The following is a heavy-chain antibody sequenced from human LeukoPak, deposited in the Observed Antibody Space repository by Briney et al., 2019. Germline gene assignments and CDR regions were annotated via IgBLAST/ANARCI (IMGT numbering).Heavy chain of an antibody. Sequence: SETLSLTCTVSGGSISSYYWSWIRQPPGKGLEWIGYIYYSGSTNYNPSLKSRVTISVDTSKNQFSLKLSSVTAADTAVYYCAREIVGATTWAFDTWGQGTMVTVSS. D-gene: IGHD1-26*01. CDR1: GGSISSYY. CDR2: IYYSGST. J-gene: IGHJ3*02. CDR3: AREIVGATTWAFDT. V-gene: IGHV4-59*01.